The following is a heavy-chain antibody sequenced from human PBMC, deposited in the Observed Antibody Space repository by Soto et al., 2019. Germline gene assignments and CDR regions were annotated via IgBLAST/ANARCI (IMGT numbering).Heavy chain of an antibody. CDR2: ISAGGSST. CDR1: GFTFSSYV. J-gene: IGHJ4*02. Sequence: GGSLRLSCAASGFTFSSYVMSWVRQAPGKGLEWVSTISAGGSSTYYADSVKGRFTISRDNSKNTLYLQMNSLRPEDTAVYYCAKEGALGLYYFDYWGQETLVTVS. CDR3: AKEGALGLYYFDY. V-gene: IGHV3-23*01. D-gene: IGHD3-10*01.